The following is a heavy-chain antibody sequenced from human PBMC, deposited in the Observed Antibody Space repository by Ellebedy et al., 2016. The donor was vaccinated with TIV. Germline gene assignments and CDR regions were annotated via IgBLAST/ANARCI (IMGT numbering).Heavy chain of an antibody. J-gene: IGHJ3*01. CDR3: ARDPVGVGPAFDV. V-gene: IGHV3-23*01. D-gene: IGHD4-23*01. Sequence: GESLKISCAASGFTFSSHSMTWVRQAPGKGLAWVSSITESGGNTYYADSVKGRFTISRDNSKDTLFLQMNSLRAEDTAIYFCARDPVGVGPAFDVWGQGTMVTVSS. CDR1: GFTFSSHS. CDR2: ITESGGNT.